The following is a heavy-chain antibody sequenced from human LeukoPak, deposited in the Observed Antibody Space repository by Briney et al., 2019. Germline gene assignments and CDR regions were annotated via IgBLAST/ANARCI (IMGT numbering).Heavy chain of an antibody. J-gene: IGHJ4*02. CDR2: ISGDGGST. Sequence: PGGSLRLSCAASGFTFDDYAMHWVRQAPGKGLEWVSLISGDGGSTYYADSVKGRFTISGDNSKNSLYLQMNSLRTEDTALYYCARDRVSYYYDSSGYYPDYWGQGTLVTVSS. V-gene: IGHV3-43*02. CDR3: ARDRVSYYYDSSGYYPDY. D-gene: IGHD3-22*01. CDR1: GFTFDDYA.